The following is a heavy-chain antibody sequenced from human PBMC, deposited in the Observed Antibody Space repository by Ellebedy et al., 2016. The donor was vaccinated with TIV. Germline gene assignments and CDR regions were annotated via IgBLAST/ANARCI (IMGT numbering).Heavy chain of an antibody. CDR3: ARGRAARTVTSYFDY. V-gene: IGHV3-33*01. CDR1: GFTFNNYG. CDR2: IWFDGSNK. Sequence: GGSLRLSCAASGFTFNNYGIHWVRQAPGKGLEWVAVIWFDGSNKYYADSVKGRFTISRDNSKNTVYLQINSLRAEDTAMYYCARGRAARTVTSYFDYWGQGTLVTVSS. J-gene: IGHJ4*02. D-gene: IGHD6-6*01.